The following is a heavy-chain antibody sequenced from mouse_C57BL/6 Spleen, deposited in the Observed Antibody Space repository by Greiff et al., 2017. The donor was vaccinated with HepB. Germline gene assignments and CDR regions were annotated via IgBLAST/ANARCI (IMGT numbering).Heavy chain of an antibody. J-gene: IGHJ2*01. CDR1: GYTFTSYD. Sequence: QVQLQQSGPELVKPGASVKLSCKASGYTFTSYDINWVKQRPGQGLEWIWCIYPRDGSTKYNEKFKGKATLTVDPSSSTAYMELHSLTSEDSAVYFYDRAPHYYGWCSDYWGQGTTLTVSS. CDR3: DRAPHYYGWCSDY. V-gene: IGHV1-85*01. D-gene: IGHD1-2*01. CDR2: IYPRDGST.